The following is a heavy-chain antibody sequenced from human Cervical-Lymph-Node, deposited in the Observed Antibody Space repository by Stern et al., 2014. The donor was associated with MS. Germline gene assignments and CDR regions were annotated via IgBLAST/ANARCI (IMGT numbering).Heavy chain of an antibody. D-gene: IGHD4-17*01. J-gene: IGHJ4*02. CDR3: ARVKSGDYFDY. Sequence: QVQLQQSGPGLVKPSGTLSLTCAVSGDSITSSNWWSWVRQSPGKGLEWIGEIHHSGNTYYKPSLKRRVTISVDKSKNQFSLKVSSVTAADTAVYYCARVKSGDYFDYWGQGTLVTVSS. V-gene: IGHV4-4*02. CDR2: IHHSGNT. CDR1: GDSITSSNW.